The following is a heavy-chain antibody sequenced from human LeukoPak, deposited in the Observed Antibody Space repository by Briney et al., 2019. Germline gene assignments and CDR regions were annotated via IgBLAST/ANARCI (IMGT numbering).Heavy chain of an antibody. CDR3: ARGQLWPNYYYYMDV. D-gene: IGHD5-18*01. CDR2: IYYSGST. J-gene: IGHJ6*03. CDR1: GGSISSYY. Sequence: SETLSLTCAVSGGSISSYYWSWIRQPPGKGLEWIGYIYYSGSTNYNPSLKSRVTISVDTSKNQFSLKLSSVTAADTAVYYCARGQLWPNYYYYMDVWGKGTTVTVSS. V-gene: IGHV4-59*01.